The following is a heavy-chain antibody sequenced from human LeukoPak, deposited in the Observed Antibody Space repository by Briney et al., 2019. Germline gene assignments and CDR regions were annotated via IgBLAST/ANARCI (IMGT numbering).Heavy chain of an antibody. D-gene: IGHD2-2*02. J-gene: IGHJ4*02. V-gene: IGHV3-48*01. CDR3: ARAQYQLLYVGGEFDY. CDR2: ISSSSSTI. Sequence: PGGSLILSCAASGFTFSSYSMNWVRQAPGKGLEWVSYISSSSSTIYYADSVKGRFTISRDNAKNSLYLQMNSQRAEDTAVYYCARAQYQLLYVGGEFDYWGQGTLVTVSS. CDR1: GFTFSSYS.